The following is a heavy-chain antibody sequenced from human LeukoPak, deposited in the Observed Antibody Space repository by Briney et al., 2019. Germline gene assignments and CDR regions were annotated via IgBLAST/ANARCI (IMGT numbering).Heavy chain of an antibody. D-gene: IGHD3-22*01. J-gene: IGHJ4*02. V-gene: IGHV3-15*01. Sequence: PGGSRTLSCAASGLTFGDAWMTWVRQAPGKGLEWVARIISQTSGGTTDYAAPVRGRFTISRDDSKSTLYLQMNSLKTEDTAQYYCATYRYSHRSTGYSYFDFWGQGTLVTVSS. CDR2: IISQTSGGTT. CDR1: GLTFGDAW. CDR3: ATYRYSHRSTGYSYFDF.